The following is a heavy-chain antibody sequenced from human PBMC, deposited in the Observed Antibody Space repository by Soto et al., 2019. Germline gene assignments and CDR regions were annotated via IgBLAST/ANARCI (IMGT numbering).Heavy chain of an antibody. D-gene: IGHD2-2*01. CDR1: GGSISSPNW. V-gene: IGHV4-4*02. CDR2: IDHSGRT. CDR3: ASWGTSSSNWFDP. J-gene: IGHJ5*02. Sequence: QVQLQESGPGLVKPSGTLSLTCGVSGGSISSPNWWNWVRQPPGKGLEWIGEIDHSGRTKYNPSLNSRVTISVDKSKNQFSLNLISVTAADTAVYYCASWGTSSSNWFDPWGQGTLVTVSS.